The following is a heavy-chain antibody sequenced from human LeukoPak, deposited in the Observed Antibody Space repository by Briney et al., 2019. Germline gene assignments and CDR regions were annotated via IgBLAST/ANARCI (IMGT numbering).Heavy chain of an antibody. CDR3: ARQTLGATGYSAFDF. CDR2: ISDSGSPK. D-gene: IGHD3-9*01. CDR1: GFTFSSHE. V-gene: IGHV3-48*03. Sequence: PGGSLRLSCAASGFTFSSHEMNWFGQAPGKGLEGVSYISDSGSPKYYADSVKGRFTLSRDNAKNSLYLQMNSLRAEDTALYYCARQTLGATGYSAFDFWGQGALVTVSS. J-gene: IGHJ3*01.